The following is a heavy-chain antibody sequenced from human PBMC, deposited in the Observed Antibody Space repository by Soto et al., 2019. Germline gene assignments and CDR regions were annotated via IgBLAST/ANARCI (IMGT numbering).Heavy chain of an antibody. CDR1: GFTFSNYA. Sequence: EVQLLESGGGLVQPGGSLRLSCAASGFTFSNYAMTWVRQAAGKGLEWVSSISGPGGSTYYADSVKGRFTISRDNSKNTLYLQMNSLRGEDTALYYCASDERIAVAGTDNWGQGILVTVTS. CDR3: ASDERIAVAGTDN. V-gene: IGHV3-23*01. J-gene: IGHJ4*02. CDR2: ISGPGGST. D-gene: IGHD6-19*01.